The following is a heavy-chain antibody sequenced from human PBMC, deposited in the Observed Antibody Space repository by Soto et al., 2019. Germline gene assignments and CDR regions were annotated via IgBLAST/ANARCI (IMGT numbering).Heavy chain of an antibody. J-gene: IGHJ4*02. CDR2: FYYSGNT. V-gene: IGHV4-31*03. Sequence: SETLSLTCTVSGCSIRSGGYYWSWIRQHPGKGLEWIGYFYYSGNTYYNPSLKSRLTISVDTSKNQFSLKLSSVTAADTAVYYCARISGWYPKKYYFDYWGQGTLVTVSS. D-gene: IGHD6-19*01. CDR1: GCSIRSGGYY. CDR3: ARISGWYPKKYYFDY.